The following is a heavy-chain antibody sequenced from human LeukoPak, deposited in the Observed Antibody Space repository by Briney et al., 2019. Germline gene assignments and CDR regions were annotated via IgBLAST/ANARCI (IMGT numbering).Heavy chain of an antibody. D-gene: IGHD3-3*02. J-gene: IGHJ4*02. V-gene: IGHV3-7*01. CDR2: INQDGTEK. CDR3: AREHPPHFWSGYRGYYFDY. CDR1: GFPFSTYW. Sequence: GGSLRLSCAASGFPFSTYWMSWVRQAPGKGLEWVANINQDGTEKYYVDSVKGRFTISRDYAKNSLYLQMNSLRAEDTAVYYCAREHPPHFWSGYRGYYFDYWGQGTLVTVSS.